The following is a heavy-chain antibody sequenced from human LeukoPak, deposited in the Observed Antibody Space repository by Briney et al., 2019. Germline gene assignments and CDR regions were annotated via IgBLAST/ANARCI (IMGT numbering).Heavy chain of an antibody. CDR2: IRSKAYGGTT. CDR1: GFTFGDYA. D-gene: IGHD3-3*01. CDR3: TRDLTIFGVVRGY. V-gene: IGHV3-49*03. Sequence: PGGSLRLSCTASGFTFGDYAMSWFRQAPGKGLEWVGFIRSKAYGGTTEYAASVKGRFTITRDDSKSIAYLQMNRLKTEDTAVYYCTRDLTIFGVVRGYWGQGTPVTVSS. J-gene: IGHJ4*01.